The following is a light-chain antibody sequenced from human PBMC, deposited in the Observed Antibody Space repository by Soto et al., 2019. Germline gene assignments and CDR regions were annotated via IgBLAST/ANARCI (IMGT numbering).Light chain of an antibody. J-gene: IGKJ1*01. CDR2: GAS. Sequence: EIVMTQSPATLSVSPGERATLSCRASQSVRTNLAWYQQKLGQAPRLLIYGASTRATGIPARFSGSGSGTAFTLTISSLQSEDFAVYYCQQYNIWPLTFGQGTNVDIK. CDR3: QQYNIWPLT. CDR1: QSVRTN. V-gene: IGKV3-15*01.